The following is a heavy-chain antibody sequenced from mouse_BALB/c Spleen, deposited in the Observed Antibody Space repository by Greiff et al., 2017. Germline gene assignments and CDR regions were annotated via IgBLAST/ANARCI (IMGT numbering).Heavy chain of an antibody. D-gene: IGHD1-1*01. J-gene: IGHJ4*01. V-gene: IGHV5-6-5*01. CDR1: GFTFSSYA. CDR3: ARGYYGSSYDYAMDY. CDR2: ISSGGST. Sequence: EVQRVESGGGLVKPGGSLKLSCAASGFTFSSYAMSWVRQTPEKRLEWVASISSGGSTYYPDSVKGRFTISRDNARNILYLQMSSLRSEDTAMYYCARGYYGSSYDYAMDYWGQGTSVTVSS.